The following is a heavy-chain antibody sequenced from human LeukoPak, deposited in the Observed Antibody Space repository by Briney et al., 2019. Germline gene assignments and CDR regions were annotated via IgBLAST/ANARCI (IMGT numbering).Heavy chain of an antibody. CDR2: ISDSGINT. CDR3: AKAYFAMVRGPFDY. D-gene: IGHD3-10*01. J-gene: IGHJ4*02. V-gene: IGHV3-23*01. CDR1: GFTFNTYA. Sequence: PGGSLRLSCAASGFTFNTYAMTWVRQAPGKGLQWVSAISDSGINTYYADSVKGRFTISRDNSKNTLYLQMNSLRAEDTAVYYCAKAYFAMVRGPFDYWGQGTLVTVSS.